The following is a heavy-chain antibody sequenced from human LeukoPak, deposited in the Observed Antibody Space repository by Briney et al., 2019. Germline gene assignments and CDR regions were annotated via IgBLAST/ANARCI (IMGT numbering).Heavy chain of an antibody. CDR3: ARDHRITMVRGVSSNWFDP. CDR1: GGSFSGYY. V-gene: IGHV4-34*01. J-gene: IGHJ5*02. CDR2: INHSGST. D-gene: IGHD3-10*01. Sequence: SETLSLTCAVYGGSFSGYYWSWIRQPPGKGLEWIGEINHSGSTNYNPSLKSRVTISVDTSKNQFSPKLSSVTAADTAVYYCARDHRITMVRGVSSNWFDPWGQGTLVTVSS.